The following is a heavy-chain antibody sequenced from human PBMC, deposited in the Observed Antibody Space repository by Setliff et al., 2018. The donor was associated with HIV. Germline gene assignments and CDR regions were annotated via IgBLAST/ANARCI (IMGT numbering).Heavy chain of an antibody. J-gene: IGHJ3*02. CDR2: RYYGGST. D-gene: IGHD3-16*02. Sequence: PSETLSLTCTVSGGSISSGNYYWGWVRQPPGKGLEWIGGRYYGGSTYYNTSLKSRVTISVDTSNKHVSLKLSSVTAADTAVYYCARHQVIPTVIGSFDIWGQGTVVTVSS. CDR1: GGSISSGNYY. CDR3: ARHQVIPTVIGSFDI. V-gene: IGHV4-39*01.